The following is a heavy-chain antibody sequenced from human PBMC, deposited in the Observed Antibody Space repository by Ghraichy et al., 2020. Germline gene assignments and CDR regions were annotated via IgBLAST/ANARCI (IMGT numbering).Heavy chain of an antibody. CDR3: VRESVVVDPAVMDDAFVL. D-gene: IGHD2-2*01. CDR1: GFPFDRHY. CDR2: IKQHGNEQ. J-gene: IGHJ3*01. V-gene: IGHV3-7*03. Sequence: GESLSISCAASGFPFDRHYMTWGRQAPGRGLEWVANIKQHGNEQFYLDSVKGRFTISRDNAKNLLYLQMNSLRTEDTAVYYCVRESVVVDPAVMDDAFVLWGQGRLVTVSS.